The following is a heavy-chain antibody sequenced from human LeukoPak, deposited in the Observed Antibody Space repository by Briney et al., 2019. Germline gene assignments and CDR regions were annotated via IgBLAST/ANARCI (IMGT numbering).Heavy chain of an antibody. CDR3: ARSGGLQKFDY. J-gene: IGHJ4*02. V-gene: IGHV3-30-3*01. Sequence: GGSLRLSCAASEFTFSNYALHWVRQAPGKGLQWVAVISYDGDTIHYADSVKGRFIISRDTSKNTLYLQMNSLRPEDTAVYYCARSGGLQKFDYWGQGALVTVSS. CDR1: EFTFSNYA. D-gene: IGHD4-11*01. CDR2: ISYDGDTI.